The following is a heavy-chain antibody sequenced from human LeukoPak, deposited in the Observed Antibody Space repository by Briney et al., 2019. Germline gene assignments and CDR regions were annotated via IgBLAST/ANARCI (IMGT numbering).Heavy chain of an antibody. Sequence: KPSETLSLTCTVSGYSISSGYYWGWIRQPPGKGLEWIGSIYNSGSTYYNPSLKSRVTISVDTSKNQFSLKLSSVTAADTAVYYCANYDFWSGHGGGYWGQGTLVTVSS. J-gene: IGHJ4*02. CDR3: ANYDFWSGHGGGY. D-gene: IGHD3-3*01. V-gene: IGHV4-38-2*02. CDR2: IYNSGST. CDR1: GYSISSGYY.